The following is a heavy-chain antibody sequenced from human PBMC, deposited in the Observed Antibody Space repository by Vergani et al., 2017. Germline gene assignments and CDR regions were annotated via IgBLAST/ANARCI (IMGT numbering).Heavy chain of an antibody. CDR1: GYTFTGYY. D-gene: IGHD3-10*01. J-gene: IGHJ4*02. Sequence: QVQLVQSGAEVKKPGTSVKVSCKASGYTFTGYYMHWVRQSPGQGLEWMGWINPNSGGTNYAQKFQGKVTMTRDTSISTAYMELRRLRSDDTGVYYCARSAMVRGIITGFDYWGQGTLVTVSS. CDR2: INPNSGGT. V-gene: IGHV1-2*02. CDR3: ARSAMVRGIITGFDY.